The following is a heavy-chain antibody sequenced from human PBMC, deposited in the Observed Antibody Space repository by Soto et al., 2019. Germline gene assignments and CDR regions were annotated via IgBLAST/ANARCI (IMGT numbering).Heavy chain of an antibody. CDR3: ARENILTAAAGKRDFDC. V-gene: IGHV4-4*07. CDR2: IYSSGST. Sequence: PSGTLSLTCTVSGGTMTSYYWSWSREPAGKGLEWIGRIYSSGSTNYNPSLNSRVIMSVDTSQNQFSLNLSSVTAADTAKYYCARENILTAAAGKRDFDCWGQGTLVTVPS. D-gene: IGHD6-13*01. J-gene: IGHJ4*02. CDR1: GGTMTSYY.